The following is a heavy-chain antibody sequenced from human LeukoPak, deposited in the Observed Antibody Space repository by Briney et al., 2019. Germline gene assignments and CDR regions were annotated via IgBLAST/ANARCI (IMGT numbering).Heavy chain of an antibody. CDR3: AKDRGNSGRYPGL. V-gene: IGHV3-33*06. Sequence: PGRSLRLSCAASGFTFSSYGMHWVRQAPGKGLEWVAVIWYDGSNKYYADSVKGRFTISRDNSKNTLYLQMNSLRAEDTAVYYCAKDRGNSGRYPGLWGQGTLVTVSS. J-gene: IGHJ4*02. CDR1: GFTFSSYG. CDR2: IWYDGSNK. D-gene: IGHD1-26*01.